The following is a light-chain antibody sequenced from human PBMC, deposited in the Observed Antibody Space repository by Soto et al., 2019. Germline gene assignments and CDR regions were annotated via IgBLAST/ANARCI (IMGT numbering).Light chain of an antibody. J-gene: IGKJ1*01. CDR2: DAS. CDR1: QCINSNY. V-gene: IGKV3-20*01. CDR3: QQYDGSLWT. Sequence: VMPQYPGSHSVDEGYRATLFFRASQCINSNYLAWYQQKPGQPPRLLIYDASTRATGTPDRFSGSGSGTDFTLTISRLEPEDFAVYCCQQYDGSLWTFGQGTKVDIK.